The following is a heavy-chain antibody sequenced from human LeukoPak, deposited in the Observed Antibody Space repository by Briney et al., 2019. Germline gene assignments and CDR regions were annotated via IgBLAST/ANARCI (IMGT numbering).Heavy chain of an antibody. J-gene: IGHJ4*02. Sequence: SETLSLTCTVSGGSIGSYYWSWIRQPAGKGLEWIGRIYTSGSTNYNPSLKSRVTMSVDTSTNQFSLKLSSVTAADTAVYYCARDVRSGWYAYFDYWGQGTLVTVSS. CDR1: GGSIGSYY. D-gene: IGHD6-19*01. V-gene: IGHV4-4*07. CDR2: IYTSGST. CDR3: ARDVRSGWYAYFDY.